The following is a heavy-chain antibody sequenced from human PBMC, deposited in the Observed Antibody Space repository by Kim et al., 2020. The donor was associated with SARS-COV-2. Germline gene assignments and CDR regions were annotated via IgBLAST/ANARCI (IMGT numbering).Heavy chain of an antibody. D-gene: IGHD1-26*01. V-gene: IGHV1-46*01. CDR3: ARAGGRYDY. Sequence: GSTSYGQKFQGRVTMTRETSTSTVYMELSSLRSEDTAVYYCARAGGRYDYWGQGTLVTVSS. J-gene: IGHJ4*02. CDR2: GST.